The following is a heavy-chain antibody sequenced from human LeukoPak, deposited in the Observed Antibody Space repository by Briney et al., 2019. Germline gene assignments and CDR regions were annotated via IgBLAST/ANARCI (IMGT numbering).Heavy chain of an antibody. Sequence: ASVKVSCKASGYTFTSYGISWVRQAPGQGLEWMGWVSAYNGNTNYAQKLQGRVTMTTDTSTSTAYMELRSLRSDDTAVYYCARVGSGSLSAYFQHWGQGTLVTVSS. CDR1: GYTFTSYG. V-gene: IGHV1-18*01. CDR3: ARVGSGSLSAYFQH. J-gene: IGHJ1*01. D-gene: IGHD3-10*01. CDR2: VSAYNGNT.